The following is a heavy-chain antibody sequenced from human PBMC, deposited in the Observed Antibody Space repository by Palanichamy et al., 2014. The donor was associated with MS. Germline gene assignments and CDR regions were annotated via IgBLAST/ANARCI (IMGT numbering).Heavy chain of an antibody. CDR1: RHLQQLC. CDR2: IIPILGIA. CDR3: ARGRRNYYDSSGYYIDPYYFDY. Sequence: VQLVQSGAEVKKPGVLSEGLLQGFWRHLQQLCYQLGATGPGQGLEWMGGIIPILGIANYAQKFQGRVTITADKSTSTAYMELSSLRSEDTAVYYCARGRRNYYDSSGYYIDPYYFDYWGQGTLVTVSS. V-gene: IGHV1-69*10. D-gene: IGHD3-22*01. J-gene: IGHJ4*02.